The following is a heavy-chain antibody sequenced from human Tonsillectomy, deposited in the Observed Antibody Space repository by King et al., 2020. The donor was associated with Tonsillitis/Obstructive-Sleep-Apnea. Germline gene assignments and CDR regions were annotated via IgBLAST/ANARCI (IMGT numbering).Heavy chain of an antibody. V-gene: IGHV4-39*01. CDR2: IYHSGST. D-gene: IGHD3-3*01. Sequence: LQLQESGPGLVKPSETLSLTCTVFGGPISSGSYYWGWIRQPPGKGLEWIGSIYHSGSTYYNPPFKSRVTISVDTSKNQFSLKLSSVTAADTAVYYCARQVDLEWLLYFDNWGQGTLVTVSS. CDR3: ARQVDLEWLLYFDN. J-gene: IGHJ4*02. CDR1: GGPISSGSYY.